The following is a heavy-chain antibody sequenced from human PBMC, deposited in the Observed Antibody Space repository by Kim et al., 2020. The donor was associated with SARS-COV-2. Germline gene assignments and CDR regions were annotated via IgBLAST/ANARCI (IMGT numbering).Heavy chain of an antibody. J-gene: IGHJ6*02. CDR2: IYYSGST. CDR3: ARDWIGASAVDYGMDV. CDR1: GGSISSSSYY. V-gene: IGHV4-39*07. Sequence: SETLSLTCTVSGGSISSSSYYWGWIRQPPGKGLEWIGSIYYSGSTYYNPSLKSRVTISVDTSKNQFSLKLSSVTAADTAVYYCARDWIGASAVDYGMDVWGQGTTVTVSS. D-gene: IGHD3-10*01.